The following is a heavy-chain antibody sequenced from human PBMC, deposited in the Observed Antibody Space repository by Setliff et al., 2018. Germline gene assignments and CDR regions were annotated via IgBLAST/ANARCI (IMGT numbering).Heavy chain of an antibody. CDR1: GYSISSGYY. D-gene: IGHD3-3*01. V-gene: IGHV4-38-2*01. CDR3: ARAFTYYNFWSGYGYGMDV. Sequence: SETLSLTCAVSGYSISSGYYWGWIRQPPGKGLEWIGSIYHSGSTYYNPSLKSRVTISVDTSKNQFSLNLSSVTAADTAVYYCARAFTYYNFWSGYGYGMDVWGQGTTVTVSS. J-gene: IGHJ6*02. CDR2: IYHSGST.